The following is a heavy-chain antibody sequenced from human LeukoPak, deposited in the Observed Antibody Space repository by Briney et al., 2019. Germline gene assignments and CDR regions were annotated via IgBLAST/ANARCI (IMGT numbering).Heavy chain of an antibody. D-gene: IGHD2-2*01. Sequence: GGSLRLSCAASGFTFSGSAMHWVRQAPGKGLEWVGRIRSKANSYATAYAASVKGRFTISRDDSKNTAYLQMNSLKTEDTAVYYCTTDRYCSSTSCYSSYWGQGTLVTVSS. V-gene: IGHV3-73*01. CDR1: GFTFSGSA. J-gene: IGHJ4*02. CDR3: TTDRYCSSTSCYSSY. CDR2: IRSKANSYAT.